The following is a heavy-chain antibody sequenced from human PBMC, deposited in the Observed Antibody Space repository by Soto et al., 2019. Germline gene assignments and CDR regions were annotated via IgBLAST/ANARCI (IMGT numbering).Heavy chain of an antibody. J-gene: IGHJ4*02. Sequence: QITLKESGPTLVRPTQTLTLTCTFSGVSLSTSGLGVGWIRQPPGKALEWLALIYWNDDKRYIPSLKARLTITMDDSKNQVVLTITNRDPVDTSTYYGAHRPSGWYLFDYLGQGTLVTVSS. CDR2: IYWNDDK. V-gene: IGHV2-5*01. CDR1: GVSLSTSGLG. D-gene: IGHD6-19*01. CDR3: AHRPSGWYLFDY.